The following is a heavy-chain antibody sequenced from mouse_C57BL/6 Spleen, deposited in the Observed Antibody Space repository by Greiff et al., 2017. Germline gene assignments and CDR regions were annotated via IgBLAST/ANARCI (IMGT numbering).Heavy chain of an antibody. CDR1: GYAFSSSW. Sequence: QVQLQQSGPELVKPGASVKISCKASGYAFSSSWLNWVKQRPGKGLEWIGRMYPGDGDTNYNGKFKGKATLTADKSSSTAYMQLSSLTSEDSAVYFCARAILYFDDWGQGTTLTVSS. J-gene: IGHJ2*01. V-gene: IGHV1-82*01. CDR3: ARAILYFDD. CDR2: MYPGDGDT.